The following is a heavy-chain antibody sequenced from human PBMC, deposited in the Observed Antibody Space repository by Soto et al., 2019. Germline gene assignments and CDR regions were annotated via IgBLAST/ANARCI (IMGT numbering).Heavy chain of an antibody. CDR3: AHRQFTFGGDISADY. V-gene: IGHV2-5*02. D-gene: IGHD3-16*02. Sequence: QITLKESGARLMKPTQNLTLTCTFAGFSLSTSGVGVGGIRQPPGKALEWLALIYWDDDKRYSPSLKSRLTIPKDTSKNQVVLTMTHMDPVDTATYYCAHRQFTFGGDISADYWGQGTLVTVSS. CDR2: IYWDDDK. CDR1: GFSLSTSGVG. J-gene: IGHJ4*02.